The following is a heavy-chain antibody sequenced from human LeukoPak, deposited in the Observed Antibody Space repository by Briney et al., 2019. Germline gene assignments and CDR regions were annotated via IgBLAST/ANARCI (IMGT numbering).Heavy chain of an antibody. D-gene: IGHD5-12*01. Sequence: SETLSLTCTVSGGSISSYYWSWIRQPPGKGLEWIGYIYYSGSTNYNPSPKSRVTISVDTSKNQFSLKLSSVTAADTAVYYCARQVATPTKNWFDPWGQGTLVTVSS. CDR3: ARQVATPTKNWFDP. V-gene: IGHV4-59*08. J-gene: IGHJ5*02. CDR2: IYYSGST. CDR1: GGSISSYY.